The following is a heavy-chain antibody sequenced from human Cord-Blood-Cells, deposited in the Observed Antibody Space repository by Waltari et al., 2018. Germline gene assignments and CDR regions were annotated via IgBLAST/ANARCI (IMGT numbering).Heavy chain of an antibody. D-gene: IGHD1-26*01. Sequence: QVQLVQSGAEVKKPEASVKVSCTPSRYTFTGSYLHWARQAPGQGLEWMGWINPNSGGTNYVQKFQGRVTMTRDTSISTAYMELSRLRSDDTAVYYCARDHSGSYYWFDPWGQGTLVTVSS. CDR1: RYTFTGSY. CDR2: INPNSGGT. CDR3: ARDHSGSYYWFDP. J-gene: IGHJ5*02. V-gene: IGHV1-2*02.